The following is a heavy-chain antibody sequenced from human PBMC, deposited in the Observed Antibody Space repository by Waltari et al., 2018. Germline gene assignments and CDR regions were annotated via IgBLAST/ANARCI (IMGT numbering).Heavy chain of an antibody. D-gene: IGHD3-16*01. CDR1: GDTFSRYA. Sequence: QVQLVQSGAEVKKPGSSVKVSCKASGDTFSRYAISWGRQAPGQGLEWMGTSVPSFGTANDERKFQGRVTLTADKSTSTAYMELNSLTFEDTAIYFCARDTWGSNHYFEFWGQGTLVTVSS. V-gene: IGHV1-69*08. CDR2: SVPSFGTA. J-gene: IGHJ4*02. CDR3: ARDTWGSNHYFEF.